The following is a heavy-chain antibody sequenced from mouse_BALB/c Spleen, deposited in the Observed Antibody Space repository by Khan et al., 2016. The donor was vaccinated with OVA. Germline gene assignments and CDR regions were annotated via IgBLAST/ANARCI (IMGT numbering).Heavy chain of an antibody. D-gene: IGHD2-3*01. V-gene: IGHV2-6-7*01. CDR2: IWGDGST. CDR3: AREGNGYYGFAS. Sequence: QVQLKQSGPGLVAPSQSLSITCTVSGFSLTDYGVNWIRQPPGKGLEWLGMIWGDGSTDYNSALKSRLSISRDNSKSQVFLKMNSLQTDDTARYYCAREGNGYYGFASWGQVTLVTVSA. CDR1: GFSLTDYG. J-gene: IGHJ3*01.